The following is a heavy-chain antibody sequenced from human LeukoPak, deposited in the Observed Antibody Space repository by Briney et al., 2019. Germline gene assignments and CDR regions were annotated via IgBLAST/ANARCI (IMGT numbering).Heavy chain of an antibody. Sequence: ASVKVSCKASGYTFTGYYIHWVRQAPGQGLEWMGIINPSGDITSYAQKFQGRVTMTRDTSTSTVYMELSSLRSEDTAVYYCARDYSSSWPRRYFDYWGQETLVTVSS. CDR2: INPSGDIT. V-gene: IGHV1-46*01. CDR1: GYTFTGYY. D-gene: IGHD6-13*01. CDR3: ARDYSSSWPRRYFDY. J-gene: IGHJ4*02.